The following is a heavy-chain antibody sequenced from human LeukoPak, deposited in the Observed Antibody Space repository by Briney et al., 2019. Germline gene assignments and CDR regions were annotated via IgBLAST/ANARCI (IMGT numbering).Heavy chain of an antibody. J-gene: IGHJ4*02. D-gene: IGHD3-22*01. CDR1: GYFISSGYY. Sequence: SETLSLTCAVSGYFISSGYYWGWTRQTPGKGLEWIGSIHHSGFTNYNPSLKSRVTISIDTSKNQFSLKLSSVTAADTAVYYCAWKYYFDSSGYFYVDYWGQGTLVTVSS. V-gene: IGHV4-38-2*01. CDR2: IHHSGFT. CDR3: AWKYYFDSSGYFYVDY.